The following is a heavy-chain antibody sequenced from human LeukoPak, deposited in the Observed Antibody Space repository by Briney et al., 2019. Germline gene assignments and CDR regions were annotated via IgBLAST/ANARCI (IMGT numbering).Heavy chain of an antibody. V-gene: IGHV3-9*01. CDR2: ISWNSGSI. Sequence: GGSLRLSCAASGFTFDDYAMHWVRQAPGKGLEWVSGISWNSGSIGYADSVKGRFTISRDNSKNTLYLQMNSLRAEGTAVYYCAKAPPGIAAAGTDYWGQGTLVTVSS. CDR3: AKAPPGIAAAGTDY. CDR1: GFTFDDYA. D-gene: IGHD6-13*01. J-gene: IGHJ4*02.